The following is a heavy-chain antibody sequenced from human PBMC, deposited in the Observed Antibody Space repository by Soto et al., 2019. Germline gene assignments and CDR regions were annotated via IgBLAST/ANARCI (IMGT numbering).Heavy chain of an antibody. CDR3: TTVSDINSGS. V-gene: IGHV3-15*07. J-gene: IGHJ5*02. CDR2: IGSKTEGGTT. Sequence: DVQLVESGGGLVKPGGSLRLSCVASGFTFSTTWINWVRQAPGKGLEWVGGIGSKTEGGTTNYAATVKGRFTISRDDSKNRLYLQMDSLKTEDTAVYYCTTVSDINSGSWGQGILVTVSS. CDR1: GFTFSTTW. D-gene: IGHD6-19*01.